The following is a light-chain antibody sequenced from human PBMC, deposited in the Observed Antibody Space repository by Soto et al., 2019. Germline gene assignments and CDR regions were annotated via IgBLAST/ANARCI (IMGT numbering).Light chain of an antibody. J-gene: IGKJ2*01. Sequence: EIVLTQSPGTLSLSPGERATLSCRASQSFSSSYLAWYQQKPGQAPRLLIYGASSRATGIPDRFSGSGSGTDFTLTISRLEPEDFALYYCQQYGGSPPYTVGPGTKLAIK. CDR2: GAS. V-gene: IGKV3-20*01. CDR1: QSFSSSY. CDR3: QQYGGSPPYT.